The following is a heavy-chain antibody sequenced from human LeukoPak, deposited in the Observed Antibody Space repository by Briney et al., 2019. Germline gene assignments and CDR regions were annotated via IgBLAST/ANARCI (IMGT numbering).Heavy chain of an antibody. J-gene: IGHJ6*02. CDR3: TTDSTPPPAYYYGMDV. CDR2: ISGSGGST. Sequence: GGSLRLSCAASGFTFSSYAMSWVRQAPGKGLEWVSAISGSGGSTYYADSVKGRFTISRDNSKNTLYLQMNSLKTEDTAVYYCTTDSTPPPAYYYGMDVWGQGTTVTVSS. V-gene: IGHV3-23*01. CDR1: GFTFSSYA. D-gene: IGHD2/OR15-2a*01.